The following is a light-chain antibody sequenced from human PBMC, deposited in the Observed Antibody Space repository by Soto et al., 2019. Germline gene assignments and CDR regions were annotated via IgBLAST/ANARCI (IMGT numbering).Light chain of an antibody. CDR3: QQYGSSPHT. J-gene: IGKJ2*01. Sequence: DIVLTQSPGTLSLSPGERATLSCSAIQTVSSIYLTWYQQKPGQAPRLLIHGASSRSTGIPDSFSGSGSGTDFTLTISILQPEDFAVYYCQQYGSSPHTFGQGSKLEIK. CDR2: GAS. CDR1: QTVSSIY. V-gene: IGKV3-20*01.